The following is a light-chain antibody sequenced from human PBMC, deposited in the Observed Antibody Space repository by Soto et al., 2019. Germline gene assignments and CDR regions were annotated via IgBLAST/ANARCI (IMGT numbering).Light chain of an antibody. CDR1: ESFSDY. J-gene: IGKJ4*01. CDR2: SAS. Sequence: IQLTQSPSSLSASVGDRVTIVCRASESFSDYLNWYQLKSGEAPKVLIYSASTLRGGVPSRFSGTGSGTEFTHAISSLQPEDVATYYCQQTFRHLLSFGGGNPVEMK. V-gene: IGKV1-39*01. CDR3: QQTFRHLLS.